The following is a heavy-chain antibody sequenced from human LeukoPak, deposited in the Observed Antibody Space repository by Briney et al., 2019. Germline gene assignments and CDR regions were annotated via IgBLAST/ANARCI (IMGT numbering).Heavy chain of an antibody. CDR2: IKTDGSEI. D-gene: IGHD3-3*01. CDR1: GFTLNTYW. Sequence: GGSLRLSCAASGFTLNTYWMSWVRQAPGKGLEWVANIKTDGSEIYYVDSVKGRFTISRDNAKNSLYLQMNSLRAEDTAVYFCARGVLRFLAGDYWGQGTLVTVSS. V-gene: IGHV3-7*01. J-gene: IGHJ4*02. CDR3: ARGVLRFLAGDY.